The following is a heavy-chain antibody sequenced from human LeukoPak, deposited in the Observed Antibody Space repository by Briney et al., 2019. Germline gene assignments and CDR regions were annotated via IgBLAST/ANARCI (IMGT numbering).Heavy chain of an antibody. CDR1: GYTLTKLS. CDR3: ATVPYSGSYSYDY. J-gene: IGHJ4*02. V-gene: IGHV1-24*01. Sequence: ASVKVSCKVSGYTLTKLSMHWVRQAPGKGLEWMGGFDPEDGVTIYAQKFQGRVTMTEDTSTDTAYMELSSLRSEDTAVYYCATVPYSGSYSYDYWGQGTLVTVSS. CDR2: FDPEDGVT. D-gene: IGHD1-26*01.